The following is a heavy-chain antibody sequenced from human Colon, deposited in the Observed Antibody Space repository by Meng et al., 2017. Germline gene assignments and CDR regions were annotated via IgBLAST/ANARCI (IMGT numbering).Heavy chain of an antibody. CDR3: ATDFSTRGDY. CDR2: INTANGNA. D-gene: IGHD3-3*01. V-gene: IGHV1-3*04. CDR1: GYSFTTYS. Sequence: QVQLVQSGAAVKKPGASVKVSCKASGYSFTTYSMHWVRQAPGQGLEWMAWINTANGNAVYSETFQGRLTITRDASASTVNMELSSLGSEDTAVYYCATDFSTRGDYWGQGTLVTVSS. J-gene: IGHJ4*02.